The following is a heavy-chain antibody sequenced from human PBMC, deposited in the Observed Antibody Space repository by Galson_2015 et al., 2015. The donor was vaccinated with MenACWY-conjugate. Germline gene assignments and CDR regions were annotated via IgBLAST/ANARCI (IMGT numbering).Heavy chain of an antibody. CDR1: GFAFANYA. D-gene: IGHD6-19*01. CDR3: AKERRMMTVAAPSDGFDM. Sequence: SLRLSCAASGFAFANYAMSWVRQAPGKGPEWVASLTSAHATTYYADSVKGRFTISRDNSKDTLFLQMKSLSVDDTAVYYCAKERRMMTVAAPSDGFDMWGQGTMVTVSS. J-gene: IGHJ3*02. CDR2: LTSAHATT. V-gene: IGHV3-23*01.